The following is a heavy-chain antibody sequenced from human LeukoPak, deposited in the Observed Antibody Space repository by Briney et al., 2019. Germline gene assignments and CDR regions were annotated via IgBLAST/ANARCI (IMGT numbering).Heavy chain of an antibody. CDR3: GRAALVGYFSYYYMDV. J-gene: IGHJ6*03. CDR1: GGSISSHY. Sequence: SETLSLTCTVSGGSISSHYWTWIRQSPVKGLEWIGDISNSGSTSYNPSLKSRVTISIDTSKNQFSLKLSSVTAADTAVYYCGRAALVGYFSYYYMDVGGRGTTVPVPS. CDR2: ISNSGST. D-gene: IGHD2-15*01. V-gene: IGHV4-59*11.